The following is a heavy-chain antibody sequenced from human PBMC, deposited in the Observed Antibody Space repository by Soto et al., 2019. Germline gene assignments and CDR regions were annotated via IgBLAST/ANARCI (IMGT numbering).Heavy chain of an antibody. Sequence: GESLKISCNGSGYIFTSYWIGWVRQMPGKGLEWMGIIYPGDSDTRYSPSFQGQVTISADKSISTAYLQWSSLKASDTAMYYCARLVGATPYYYYGMDVWGQGTTVTVSS. J-gene: IGHJ6*02. CDR3: ARLVGATPYYYYGMDV. D-gene: IGHD1-26*01. V-gene: IGHV5-51*01. CDR1: GYIFTSYW. CDR2: IYPGDSDT.